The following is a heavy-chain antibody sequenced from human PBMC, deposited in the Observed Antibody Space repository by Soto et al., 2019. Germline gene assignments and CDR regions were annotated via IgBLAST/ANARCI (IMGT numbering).Heavy chain of an antibody. CDR2: ISSSGDSP. J-gene: IGHJ4*02. Sequence: EVQLLESGGGLVQPGGSLRLSCAASGFTFSNYAMSWVRQAPGKGLEWVSAISSSGDSPYYADSVKGRFTGSRDNAKNALYRQMNSLRVEDTAIYYCARKTMPHPHYWGQGTLVTVSS. CDR3: ARKTMPHPHY. D-gene: IGHD2-2*01. CDR1: GFTFSNYA. V-gene: IGHV3-23*01.